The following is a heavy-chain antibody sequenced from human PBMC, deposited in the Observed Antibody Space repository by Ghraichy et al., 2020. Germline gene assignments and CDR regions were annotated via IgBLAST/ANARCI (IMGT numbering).Heavy chain of an antibody. J-gene: IGHJ6*02. Sequence: GGSPRLSCAASGFTFSSYSMNWVRQAPGKGLEWVSSISSTSSYIYYADSVKGRFTISRDNARNSLYLQMNSLRAEDTAVYYCARSWEVAQDYYYYYDMDVWGQGTTVTVSS. D-gene: IGHD1-26*01. CDR1: GFTFSSYS. CDR2: ISSTSSYI. V-gene: IGHV3-21*01. CDR3: ARSWEVAQDYYYYYDMDV.